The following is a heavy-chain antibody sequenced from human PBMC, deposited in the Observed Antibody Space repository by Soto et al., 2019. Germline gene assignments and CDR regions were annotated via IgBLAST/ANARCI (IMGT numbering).Heavy chain of an antibody. J-gene: IGHJ4*02. CDR1: GNTFTSYD. V-gene: IGHV1-8*01. CDR3: ARGRASGSYYLLDY. D-gene: IGHD3-10*01. Sequence: ASVKVSCKASGNTFTSYDIKWVRQATGHGLERMGWSNPNSGNIGYAQKFQGRVTMTRDTAIRTANMEVSRLRSDDTAVYYCARGRASGSYYLLDYWGQGTLVTVSS. CDR2: SNPNSGNI.